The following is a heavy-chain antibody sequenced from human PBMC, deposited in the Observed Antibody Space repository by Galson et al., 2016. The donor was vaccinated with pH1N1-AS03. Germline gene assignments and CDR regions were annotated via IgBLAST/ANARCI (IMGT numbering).Heavy chain of an antibody. CDR3: ARGRGRNSNFDF. Sequence: SLRLSCAASGFTFNGYSMNWVRQPPGKGLEWVSSISSSGGNRSYPDSVRGRFTISRDNAGNSLYLQMNSLRAEDTAVYYCARGRGRNSNFDFWGQGTLVTVSS. CDR2: ISSSGGNR. V-gene: IGHV3-21*01. D-gene: IGHD4-23*01. J-gene: IGHJ4*02. CDR1: GFTFNGYS.